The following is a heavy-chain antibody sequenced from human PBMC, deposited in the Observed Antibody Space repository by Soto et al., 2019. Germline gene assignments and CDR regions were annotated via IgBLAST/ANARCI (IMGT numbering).Heavy chain of an antibody. CDR1: GYRINVDAC. V-gene: IGHV4-38-2*02. CDR3: ARDVGRYNINRVWFAP. D-gene: IGHD1-20*01. Sequence: SETLSLTCVVSGYRINVDACWGWIRQSPEKGLEWLGSVCHSGTIYYNPSLKSRVTISLDTSKNQFSLTLSSVTAADTALYYCARDVGRYNINRVWFAPWGQGILVTVSS. CDR2: VCHSGTI. J-gene: IGHJ5*02.